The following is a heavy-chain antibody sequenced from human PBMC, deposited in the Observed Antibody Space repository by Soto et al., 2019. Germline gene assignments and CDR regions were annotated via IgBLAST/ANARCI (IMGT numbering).Heavy chain of an antibody. CDR3: ARGGGSTEVDY. Sequence: QVQLQESGPGLVKPSQTLSLTCTVSGGSITSSGYYWSWIRQHPGEGLEWIGFTSNSGSTSYNPSLKSRVNIAVGPSSNQFSLNLKCVTAEDTAVYYCARGGGSTEVDYWGQGTLVTVSP. V-gene: IGHV4-31*03. CDR1: GGSITSSGYY. CDR2: TSNSGST. J-gene: IGHJ4*02. D-gene: IGHD2-2*01.